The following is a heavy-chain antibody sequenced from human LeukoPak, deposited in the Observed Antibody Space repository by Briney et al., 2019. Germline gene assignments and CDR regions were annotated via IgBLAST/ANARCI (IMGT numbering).Heavy chain of an antibody. CDR1: GFIFSDYY. CDR3: ARDHIAAADNWFDP. Sequence: GGSLRLSCSASGFIFSDYYMSWIRQAPGKGLEWVSYISSSGSTIYYADSVKGRFTISRDNAKNSLYLQMNSLRAEDTAVYYCARDHIAAADNWFDPWGQGTLVTVSS. D-gene: IGHD6-13*01. V-gene: IGHV3-11*04. J-gene: IGHJ5*02. CDR2: ISSSGSTI.